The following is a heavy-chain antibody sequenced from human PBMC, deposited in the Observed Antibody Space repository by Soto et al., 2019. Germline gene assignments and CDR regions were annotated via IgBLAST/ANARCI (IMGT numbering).Heavy chain of an antibody. Sequence: QVQLVQSGAEVKKPGASVKVSCKASGYTFTRYAMHWVRQAPGQRLEWMGWINAGNGNTKYSQKFQGRVTITRDTSASTAYMELSSLRSEDTAVYYCARDPGGGKAGYWGQGTLVTVSS. V-gene: IGHV1-3*01. CDR1: GYTFTRYA. J-gene: IGHJ4*02. CDR2: INAGNGNT. CDR3: ARDPGGGKAGY. D-gene: IGHD1-26*01.